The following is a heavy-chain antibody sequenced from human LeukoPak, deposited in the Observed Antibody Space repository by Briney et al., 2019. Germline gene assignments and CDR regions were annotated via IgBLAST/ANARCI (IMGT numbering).Heavy chain of an antibody. CDR2: ISGNGGST. CDR1: GFTFSSYA. CDR3: AVSLRDIVVVPAAISALGYFQH. Sequence: GGSLRLPCAASGFTFSSYAMSWVRQAPGKGLEWVSTISGNGGSTYYADSVKGRFTISRDNSKNTLYLQMNSLRAEDTAVYYCAVSLRDIVVVPAAISALGYFQHWGQGTLVTVSS. J-gene: IGHJ1*01. D-gene: IGHD2-2*01. V-gene: IGHV3-23*01.